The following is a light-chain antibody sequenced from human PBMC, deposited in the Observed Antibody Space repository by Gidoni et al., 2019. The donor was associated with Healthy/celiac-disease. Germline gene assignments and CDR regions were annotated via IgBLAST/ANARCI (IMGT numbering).Light chain of an antibody. J-gene: IGKJ1*01. CDR3: QQYGSLPIT. V-gene: IGKV3-20*01. CDR1: QSVSSSY. CDR2: GAS. Sequence: EIVLTQSPGTLSLSPGERATLSCRASQSVSSSYLAWYQQKPGQAPRLLIYGASSRATGIPDRFSGSGSGTDFTLTISRLEPEDFAVYYCQQYGSLPITFXQXTKVEIK.